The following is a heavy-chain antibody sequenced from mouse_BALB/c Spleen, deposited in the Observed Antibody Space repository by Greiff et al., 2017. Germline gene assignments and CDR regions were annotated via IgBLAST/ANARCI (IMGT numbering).Heavy chain of an antibody. Sequence: VQLQQPGAELVKPGASVKLSCKASGYTFTSYWMHWVKQTPGQGLEWIGAIYPGNGDTSYNQKFKGKATLTADKSSSTAYMQLSSLTSEDSAVYYCARKLYYAMDYWGQGTSVTVSS. CDR2: IYPGNGDT. CDR1: GYTFTSYW. J-gene: IGHJ4*01. CDR3: ARKLYYAMDY. V-gene: IGHV1-69*02.